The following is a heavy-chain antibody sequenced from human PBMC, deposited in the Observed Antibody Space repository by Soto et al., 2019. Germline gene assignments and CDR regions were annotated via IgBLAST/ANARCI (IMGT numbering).Heavy chain of an antibody. CDR1: GGSFSGYY. Sequence: PSETLSLTCAVYGGSFSGYYWSWIRQPPGKGLEWIGEINHSGSTNYNPSLKRRVTISVDTSKNQFSLKLSSVTAADTAVYYCARGHVDYGGKRGKRFDPWGQGTLVTVSS. CDR3: ARGHVDYGGKRGKRFDP. CDR2: INHSGST. V-gene: IGHV4-34*01. D-gene: IGHD4-17*01. J-gene: IGHJ5*02.